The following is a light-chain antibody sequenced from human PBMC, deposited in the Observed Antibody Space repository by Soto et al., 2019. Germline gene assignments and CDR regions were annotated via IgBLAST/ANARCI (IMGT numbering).Light chain of an antibody. V-gene: IGLV1-51*02. Sequence: QSVLTQPPSVSAAPGQKVTISCSGSSSNIGNNYVSWYQYLPGAAPKLLIYENNGRPSAIPDRFSGSKSGTSATLGITGLQTGDEADYYCGTWDSSLSGVVFGGGTKLTVL. CDR3: GTWDSSLSGVV. CDR2: ENN. J-gene: IGLJ2*01. CDR1: SSNIGNNY.